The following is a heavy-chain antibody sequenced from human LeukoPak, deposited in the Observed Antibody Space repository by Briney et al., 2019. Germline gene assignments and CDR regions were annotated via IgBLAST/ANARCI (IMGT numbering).Heavy chain of an antibody. CDR1: GFTFSSYG. J-gene: IGHJ4*02. CDR2: IRYDGSNK. CDR3: ARGRVVPAAPTFDY. Sequence: PGGSLRLSCAASGFTFSSYGMHWVRQAPGKGLEWVAFIRYDGSNKYYADSVKGRFTISRDNSKNTLYLQMGSLRAEDMAVYYCARGRVVPAAPTFDYWGQGTLVTVSS. V-gene: IGHV3-30*02. D-gene: IGHD2-2*01.